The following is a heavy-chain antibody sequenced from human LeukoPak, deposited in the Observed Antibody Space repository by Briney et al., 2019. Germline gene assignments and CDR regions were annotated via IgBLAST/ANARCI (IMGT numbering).Heavy chain of an antibody. D-gene: IGHD3-10*01. CDR1: GFSLSTSGVG. CDR3: THRPPYGSGSYYVY. Sequence: SGPTLVKPTQTLTLTCTFSGFSLSTSGVGVGWIRQPPGKALEWLALIYWDDDKRYSPSLKSRLTITKDTSKNQVVLTMTNMDPVDTATYYCTHRPPYGSGSYYVYWGQGTLVTVSS. CDR2: IYWDDDK. J-gene: IGHJ4*02. V-gene: IGHV2-5*02.